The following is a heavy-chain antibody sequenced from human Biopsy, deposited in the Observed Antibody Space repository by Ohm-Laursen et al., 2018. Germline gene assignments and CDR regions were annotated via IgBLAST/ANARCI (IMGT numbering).Heavy chain of an antibody. V-gene: IGHV4-59*02. Sequence: GTLSLTCIVSGDSVTKYYWSWIRQPPGKGLEWIGHIYYSVMTNYNPSLQSRVSISVDTSRNQVSLTLSSVTAADTAVYYCARDSGILNYGNFKYYHYYGMDVWGQGTTVIVSS. CDR2: IYYSVMT. CDR1: GDSVTKYY. J-gene: IGHJ6*02. D-gene: IGHD4-11*01. CDR3: ARDSGILNYGNFKYYHYYGMDV.